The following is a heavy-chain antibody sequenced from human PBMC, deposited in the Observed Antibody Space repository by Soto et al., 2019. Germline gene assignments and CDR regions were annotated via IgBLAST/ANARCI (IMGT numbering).Heavy chain of an antibody. CDR2: IIPMLGLA. D-gene: IGHD3-10*01. J-gene: IGHJ6*02. CDR3: AIGAGFGENYGMDV. CDR1: GGTFSSYT. Sequence: QVQLVQSGAEVKKPGSSVKVSCKASGGTFSSYTISWVRQAPGLGLEWVGRIIPMLGLANYAQKFQGRVTITVDKSPTTAYMELSSRRSEDTAVYYCAIGAGFGENYGMDVWGQGTTVTVSS. V-gene: IGHV1-69*02.